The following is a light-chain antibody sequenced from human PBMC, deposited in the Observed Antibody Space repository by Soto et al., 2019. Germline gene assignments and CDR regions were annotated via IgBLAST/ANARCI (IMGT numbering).Light chain of an antibody. J-gene: IGLJ1*01. CDR2: EVS. V-gene: IGLV2-14*01. CDR3: SSYTSSNTLGV. CDR1: SSDVGGYNY. Sequence: QSALTQPASVSGSPGQSITISSTGTSSDVGGYNYVSWYQQHPGKAPKLMIYEVSNRPSGVSNRFSGSRSGNTASLTISGLQADDEADYYCSSYTSSNTLGVFGTGTKLTVL.